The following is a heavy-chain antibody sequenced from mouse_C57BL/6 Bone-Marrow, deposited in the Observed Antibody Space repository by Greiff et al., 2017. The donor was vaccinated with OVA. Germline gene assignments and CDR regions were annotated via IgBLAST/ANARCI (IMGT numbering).Heavy chain of an antibody. Sequence: DVQLVESGGGLVKPGGSLKLSCAASGFTFSSYTMSWVRQTPEKRLEWVATISGGGGNTYYPDSVKGRFTISRDNAKNTLYLQMSSLRSEDTALYYCARHHAPHWYFDVWGTGTTVTVSS. CDR3: ARHHAPHWYFDV. CDR2: ISGGGGNT. CDR1: GFTFSSYT. J-gene: IGHJ1*03. V-gene: IGHV5-9*01.